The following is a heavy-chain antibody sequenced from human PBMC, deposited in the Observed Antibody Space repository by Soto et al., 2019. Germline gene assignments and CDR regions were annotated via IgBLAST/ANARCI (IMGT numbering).Heavy chain of an antibody. CDR3: ARTSRAAAAREYYYGMDV. V-gene: IGHV1-69*01. D-gene: IGHD6-13*01. J-gene: IGHJ6*02. CDR2: IIPIFGTA. CDR1: GGTFSSYA. Sequence: QVQLVQSGAEVKKPGSSVKVSCKASGGTFSSYAISWVRQAPGQGLEWMGGIIPIFGTANYAQKFQGRVTITADESTSTAYMELSSLRSEDTAVYYCARTSRAAAAREYYYGMDVWGQGTTVTVSS.